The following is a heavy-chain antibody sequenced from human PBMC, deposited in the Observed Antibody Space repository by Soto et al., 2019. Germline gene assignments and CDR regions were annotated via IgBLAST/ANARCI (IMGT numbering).Heavy chain of an antibody. D-gene: IGHD4-17*01. Sequence: EVQLVESGGGLLQPGGSLRLSCAASGFTISDHYMDWGRQAPGKGLEWVGRTRNKAKSYTTDYAASVKGRFTISRDDSKNSLYLQMNSLKSEDTAVYYCARYDYGEVDYLGQGTLVTVTS. V-gene: IGHV3-72*01. J-gene: IGHJ4*02. CDR1: GFTISDHY. CDR3: ARYDYGEVDY. CDR2: TRNKAKSYTT.